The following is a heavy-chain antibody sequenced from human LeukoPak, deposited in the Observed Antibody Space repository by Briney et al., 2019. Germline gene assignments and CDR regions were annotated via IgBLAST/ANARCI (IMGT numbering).Heavy chain of an antibody. V-gene: IGHV3-20*04. D-gene: IGHD3-3*01. J-gene: IGHJ4*02. CDR1: GYTFRDYG. CDR3: ARDPNDFWSGYWYYFDY. CDR2: INWNGGGT. Sequence: GGSLRLSCAASGYTFRDYGMSWVRQVPGEGLEWVSGINWNGGGTGYADSVKGRFTISRDNDKNSLYLQMNSLRAEDTALYYCARDPNDFWSGYWYYFDYWGQGTLVTVSS.